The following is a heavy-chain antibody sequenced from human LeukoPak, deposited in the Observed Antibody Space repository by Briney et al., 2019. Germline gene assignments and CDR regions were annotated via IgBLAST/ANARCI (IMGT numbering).Heavy chain of an antibody. V-gene: IGHV4-30-4*07. D-gene: IGHD2-15*01. J-gene: IGHJ6*02. CDR2: IYYSGGT. Sequence: PSETLSLTCAVSGGSISSGGYSWSWIRQPPGKGLEWIGYIYYSGGTDYNPSLKSRVTISVDTSKNQLSLKLSSVTAADTAVYYCARKTSGIVVVGGIYGMDVWGQGTTVTVSS. CDR1: GGSISSGGYS. CDR3: ARKTSGIVVVGGIYGMDV.